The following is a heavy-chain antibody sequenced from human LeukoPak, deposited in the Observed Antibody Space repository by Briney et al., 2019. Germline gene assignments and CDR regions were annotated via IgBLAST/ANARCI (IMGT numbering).Heavy chain of an antibody. CDR2: ISGSGGST. D-gene: IGHD2-2*01. CDR1: GFTFSSYS. V-gene: IGHV3-23*01. CDR3: AKVGVSAAMAYDAFDL. Sequence: GGSLRLSCAASGFTFSSYSMNWVRQALGQGLEWVSAISGSGGSTYYADSVKGRFTISRDNSKNTLFLQMNSLGAEDTAIYYCAKVGVSAAMAYDAFDLWGQGTMVTVSS. J-gene: IGHJ3*01.